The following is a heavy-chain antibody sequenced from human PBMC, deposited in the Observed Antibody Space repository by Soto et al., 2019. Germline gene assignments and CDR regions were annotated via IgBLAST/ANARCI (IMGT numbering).Heavy chain of an antibody. CDR1: GGSISSGDYY. V-gene: IGHV4-30-4*01. Sequence: PSETLSLTCTVSGGSISSGDYYWSWIRQPPGKGLEWIGYIYYSGSTYYNPSLKSRVTISVDTSKNQFSLKLSSVTAADTAVYYCARGRGTTRDFQHWGQGTLVTVSS. J-gene: IGHJ1*01. CDR2: IYYSGST. CDR3: ARGRGTTRDFQH. D-gene: IGHD1-7*01.